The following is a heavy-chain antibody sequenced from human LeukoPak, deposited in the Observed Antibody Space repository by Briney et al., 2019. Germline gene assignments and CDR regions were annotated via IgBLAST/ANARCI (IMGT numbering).Heavy chain of an antibody. D-gene: IGHD6-19*01. V-gene: IGHV1-2*06. J-gene: IGHJ4*02. Sequence: GASVKVSCKASGYTFTGYYMHWVRQAPGQGLEWMGRINPNSGGTNYAQKFQGRVTMTRDTSISTAYMELSRLRSDDTAVYYCAREKRGEQWLDPGGYYFDYWGQGTLVTVSS. CDR3: AREKRGEQWLDPGGYYFDY. CDR2: INPNSGGT. CDR1: GYTFTGYY.